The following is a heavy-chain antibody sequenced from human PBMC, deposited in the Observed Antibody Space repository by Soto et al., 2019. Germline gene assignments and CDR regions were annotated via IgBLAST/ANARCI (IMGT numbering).Heavy chain of an antibody. D-gene: IGHD6-13*01. V-gene: IGHV4-34*01. Sequence: PSETLSVTCAVYGGCFSGYYWSWIRQPPGKGLEWIGGINHSGSTNYNPSLKSRVTISVDTSKNQFSLKLSSVTAADTAVYYCARGPGRAAAGTSYYYGMDVWGQGTTVTVSS. CDR3: ARGPGRAAAGTSYYYGMDV. CDR1: GGCFSGYY. CDR2: INHSGST. J-gene: IGHJ6*02.